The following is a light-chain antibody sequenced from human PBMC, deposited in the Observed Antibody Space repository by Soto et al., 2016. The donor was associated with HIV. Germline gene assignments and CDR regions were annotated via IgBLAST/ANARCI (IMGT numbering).Light chain of an antibody. Sequence: SYELTQAPSMSVAPGKTARITCGGNNIGSKSVHWYQQKPGQAPVLVVYGNSDRPSGIPERIFGSNSGNTATLTISRVEAGDEADYYCQVWDSKSDHVVFGGGTKLTVL. CDR1: NIGSKS. CDR2: GNS. CDR3: QVWDSKSDHVV. V-gene: IGLV3-21*03. J-gene: IGLJ2*01.